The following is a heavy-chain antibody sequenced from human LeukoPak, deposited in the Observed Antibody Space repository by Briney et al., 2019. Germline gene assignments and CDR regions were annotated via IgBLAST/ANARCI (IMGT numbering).Heavy chain of an antibody. J-gene: IGHJ2*01. CDR3: ARDPQLFYWYFDL. CDR2: IYYSGST. CDR1: GYSINNGYY. V-gene: IGHV4-38-2*02. D-gene: IGHD5-18*01. Sequence: SETLSLTCTVSGYSINNGYYWGWIRQPPGKGLEWIGSIYYSGSTYYNPSLKSRVTISVDTSKNQFSLKLSSVTAADTAVYYCARDPQLFYWYFDLWGRGTLVTVSS.